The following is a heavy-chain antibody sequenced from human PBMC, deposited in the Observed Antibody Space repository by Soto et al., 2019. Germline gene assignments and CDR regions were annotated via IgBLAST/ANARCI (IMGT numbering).Heavy chain of an antibody. CDR3: ARDHRAAPSFDP. CDR1: GFTFSSYS. D-gene: IGHD6-13*01. CDR2: ISSSSSYI. J-gene: IGHJ5*02. Sequence: GGSLRLSCAASGFTFSSYSMNWVRQAPGKGLEWVSSISSSSSYIYYADSVKGRFTISRDNAKNSLYLQMNSLRAEDTAVYYCARDHRAAPSFDPWGQGTLVTVSS. V-gene: IGHV3-21*01.